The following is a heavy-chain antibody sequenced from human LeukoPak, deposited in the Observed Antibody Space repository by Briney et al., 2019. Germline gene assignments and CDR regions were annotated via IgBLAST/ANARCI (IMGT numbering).Heavy chain of an antibody. J-gene: IGHJ4*02. Sequence: ASVKVSCKASGGTFSSYAISWVRQAPGQGLEWMGGIIPIFGTANYAQKFQGRVTITTDESTSTAYMELSSLRSEDTAVYYCATPGALRYNWNYLNYWGQGTQVTVSS. CDR2: IIPIFGTA. CDR3: ATPGALRYNWNYLNY. V-gene: IGHV1-69*05. CDR1: GGTFSSYA. D-gene: IGHD1-20*01.